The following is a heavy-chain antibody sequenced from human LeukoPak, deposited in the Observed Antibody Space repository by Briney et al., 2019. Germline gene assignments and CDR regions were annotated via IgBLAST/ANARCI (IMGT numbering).Heavy chain of an antibody. CDR2: IYYSGST. CDR1: GGSTSSGDYY. Sequence: SETLSLTCTVAGGSTSSGDYYWSWIRQPPGKGLEWIRYIYYSGSTYYNPSLKSRVTISVDTSKNQFSLKLSSVTAADTAVYYCARARLYYYYGMDVWGQGTTVTVSS. CDR3: ARARLYYYYGMDV. V-gene: IGHV4-30-4*01. J-gene: IGHJ6*02.